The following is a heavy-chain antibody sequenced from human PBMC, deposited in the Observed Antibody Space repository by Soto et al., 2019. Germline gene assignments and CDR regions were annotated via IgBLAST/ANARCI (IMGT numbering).Heavy chain of an antibody. D-gene: IGHD5-18*01. CDR1: GGSISSSNW. J-gene: IGHJ6*02. CDR2: IYHSGST. V-gene: IGHV4-4*02. CDR3: AILTVDPPVVYGMDV. Sequence: QVQLQESGPGLVKPSGTLSLTCAVSGGSISSSNWWSWVRQPPGKGLEWIGEIYHSGSTNYNPSLQSRLTRPVANSKHQFSLKVSSVTAADTAVYHCAILTVDPPVVYGMDVWGQGTTVTVSS.